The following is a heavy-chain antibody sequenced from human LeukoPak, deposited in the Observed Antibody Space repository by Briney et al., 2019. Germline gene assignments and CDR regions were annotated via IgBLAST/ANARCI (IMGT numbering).Heavy chain of an antibody. Sequence: GGSLRLSCAASGFTFSSYSMNWVRQAPGKGLEWVSSISSSSSYIYYADSVKGRFTISRDNAKNSLYLQMNSLRAEDTAVYYCARFGYCSGGSCYIFDYWGQGTLVTVSS. V-gene: IGHV3-21*01. J-gene: IGHJ4*02. CDR2: ISSSSSYI. D-gene: IGHD2-15*01. CDR3: ARFGYCSGGSCYIFDY. CDR1: GFTFSSYS.